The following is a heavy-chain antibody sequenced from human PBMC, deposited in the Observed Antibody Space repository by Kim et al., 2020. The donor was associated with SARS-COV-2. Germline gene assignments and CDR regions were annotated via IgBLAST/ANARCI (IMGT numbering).Heavy chain of an antibody. CDR2: ISSSSSYI. CDR1: GFTFSSYS. D-gene: IGHD4-17*01. CDR3: ARGMTTVTKVGNWFDP. Sequence: GGSLRLSCAASGFTFSSYSMNWVRQAPGKGLEWVSSISSSSSYIYYADSGKGRFTISRDNAKNSLYLQMNSLRAEDTAVYYCARGMTTVTKVGNWFDPWGQGTLVTVSS. J-gene: IGHJ5*02. V-gene: IGHV3-21*01.